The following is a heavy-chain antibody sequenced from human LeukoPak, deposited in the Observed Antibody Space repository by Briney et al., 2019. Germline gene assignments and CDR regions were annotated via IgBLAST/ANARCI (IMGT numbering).Heavy chain of an antibody. J-gene: IGHJ4*02. V-gene: IGHV4-34*01. CDR2: INHSGST. Sequence: SETLSLTCAVYGGSFSGYYRSWIRQPPGKGLEWIGEINHSGSTNYNPSLKSRVTISVDKSKNQFSLKLSSVTAADTAVYYCARVRGSQGYWGQGTLVTVSS. D-gene: IGHD1-26*01. CDR3: ARVRGSQGY. CDR1: GGSFSGYY.